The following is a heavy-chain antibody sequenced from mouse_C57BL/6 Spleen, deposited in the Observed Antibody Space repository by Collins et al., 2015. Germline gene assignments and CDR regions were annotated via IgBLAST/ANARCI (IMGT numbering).Heavy chain of an antibody. D-gene: IGHD2-1*01. J-gene: IGHJ2*01. CDR1: GYSITSGYY. Sequence: DVQLQESGPGLVKPSQSLSLTCSVTGYSITSGYYWNWIRQFPGNKLEWMGYISYDGSNNYNPSLKNRISITRDTSKNQFFLKLNSVTTEDTATYYCARESKGNPFDYWGQGTTLTVSS. CDR3: ARESKGNPFDY. V-gene: IGHV3-6*01. CDR2: ISYDGSN.